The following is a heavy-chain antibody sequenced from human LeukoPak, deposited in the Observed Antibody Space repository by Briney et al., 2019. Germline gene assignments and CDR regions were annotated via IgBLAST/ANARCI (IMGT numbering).Heavy chain of an antibody. J-gene: IGHJ4*02. Sequence: SETLSLTCTVSGYSISSGYYWGWIRQPPGKGLEWIGSIYHSGSTYYNPSLKSRVTISVDTSKNQFSLKLSSVTAADTAVYYCARDIIIGDYYDSSGYTYWGQGTLVTVSS. CDR3: ARDIIIGDYYDSSGYTY. CDR2: IYHSGST. CDR1: GYSISSGYY. V-gene: IGHV4-38-2*02. D-gene: IGHD3-22*01.